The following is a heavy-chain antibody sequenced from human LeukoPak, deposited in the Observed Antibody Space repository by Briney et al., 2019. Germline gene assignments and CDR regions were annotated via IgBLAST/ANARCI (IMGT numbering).Heavy chain of an antibody. D-gene: IGHD4-11*01. Sequence: SETLSLTCTVSGGSISSHNNCWGWIRQPPGKGLEWIGSIYSSGSTYYNPSLESRVTISVDTSKNQFSLKLNSVTAADTAVYYCARGDYSDYVANWFEPWGQGTLVTVSS. J-gene: IGHJ5*02. CDR3: ARGDYSDYVANWFEP. CDR1: GGSISSHNNC. V-gene: IGHV4-39*01. CDR2: IYSSGST.